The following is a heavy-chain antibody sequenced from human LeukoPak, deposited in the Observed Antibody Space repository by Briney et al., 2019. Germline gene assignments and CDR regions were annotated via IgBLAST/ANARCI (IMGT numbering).Heavy chain of an antibody. CDR1: GFTFSDSY. V-gene: IGHV3-11*04. D-gene: IGHD6-13*01. J-gene: IGHJ5*02. CDR2: IGGSGSLI. Sequence: GGSLRLSCAASGFTFSDSYMSWIRQAPGKGLEWIAFIGGSGSLIYYADSVKGRFTISRDNAKNSLHLQMTTLRAEDTAVYYCARDHRQQLGNWFDPWGQGTLVTVSS. CDR3: ARDHRQQLGNWFDP.